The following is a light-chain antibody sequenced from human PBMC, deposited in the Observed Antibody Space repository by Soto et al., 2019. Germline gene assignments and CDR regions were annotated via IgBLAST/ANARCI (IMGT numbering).Light chain of an antibody. CDR2: EVS. Sequence: QSALAQPASVSGSLGQSITISCTGTSSDVGAYEYVSWYQQHPGKVPKLLIYEVSDRPPGISDRFSGSKSGNTASLTISRLQSEDEADYYCNSYTAVKTRVFGTGTKVTVL. V-gene: IGLV2-14*01. CDR3: NSYTAVKTRV. CDR1: SSDVGAYEY. J-gene: IGLJ1*01.